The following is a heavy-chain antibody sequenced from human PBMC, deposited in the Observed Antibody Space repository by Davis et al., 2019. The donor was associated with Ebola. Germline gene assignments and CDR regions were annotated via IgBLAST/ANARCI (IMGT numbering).Heavy chain of an antibody. D-gene: IGHD3-9*01. Sequence: SETLSLTCAVYGGSFSGYYWSWIRQPPGKGLEWIGEINHSGSTNYNPSLKSRVTISVDTSKNQFSLKLSSVTAADTAVYYCARGDPLILTGYSWFDPWGQGTLVTVSS. CDR2: INHSGST. CDR1: GGSFSGYY. CDR3: ARGDPLILTGYSWFDP. J-gene: IGHJ5*02. V-gene: IGHV4-34*01.